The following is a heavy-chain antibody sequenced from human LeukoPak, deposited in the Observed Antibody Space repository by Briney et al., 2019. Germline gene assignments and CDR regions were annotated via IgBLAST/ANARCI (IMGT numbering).Heavy chain of an antibody. CDR2: ISYDGSNK. V-gene: IGHV3-30-3*01. D-gene: IGHD3-22*01. J-gene: IGHJ4*02. Sequence: GGSLRLSCAAAGFTFSSYATHSVRQAPGKGMGWVLVISYDGSNKYYADSVKGPFTISRDNSKNTLYLQMNSLRAEDTAMYYCARDCQSRGYYQENYFDYWGQGTLVTVSS. CDR1: GFTFSSYA. CDR3: ARDCQSRGYYQENYFDY.